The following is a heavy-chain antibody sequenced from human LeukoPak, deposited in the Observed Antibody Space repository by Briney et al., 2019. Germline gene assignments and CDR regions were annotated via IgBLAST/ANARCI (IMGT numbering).Heavy chain of an antibody. CDR3: ARDFDNELGFFDY. CDR1: GFIFSSYA. V-gene: IGHV3-23*01. D-gene: IGHD7-27*01. Sequence: GGSLRLSCAASGFIFSSYAMSWVRQAPGKGLGWVSAISGSGDSTYYADSVKGRFIISRDNSKNTLYLQMNSLRAEDTAVYYCARDFDNELGFFDYWGQGTLVTVSS. CDR2: ISGSGDST. J-gene: IGHJ4*02.